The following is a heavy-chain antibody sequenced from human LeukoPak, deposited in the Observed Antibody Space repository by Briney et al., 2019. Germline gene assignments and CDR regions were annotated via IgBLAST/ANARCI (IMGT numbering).Heavy chain of an antibody. CDR2: THYSGST. J-gene: IGHJ4*02. CDR3: ARGNAYNWRFDF. CDR1: GGSISSYY. V-gene: IGHV4-59*01. D-gene: IGHD1-1*01. Sequence: SETLSLTCSVSGGSISSYYWNWIRQTPGKGLQWIGYTHYSGSTNYNPSLKSRVSISVDTSKNQFSLKLSSVTAADTALYYCARGNAYNWRFDFWGQGTLSPSPQ.